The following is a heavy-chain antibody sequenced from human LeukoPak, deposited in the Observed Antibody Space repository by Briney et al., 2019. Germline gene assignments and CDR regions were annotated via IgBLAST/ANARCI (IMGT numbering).Heavy chain of an antibody. V-gene: IGHV1-2*02. CDR2: INPNSGGT. CDR3: ARDQIWFGEPYAFDI. D-gene: IGHD3-10*01. Sequence: ASVKVSCKASGYTFTGYYMHWVRQAPGQGLEWMGWINPNSGGTNYAQKFQGRVTMTRDTSISTAYMELSRLRSDDTAVYYCARDQIWFGEPYAFDIWGQGTMVTVSS. CDR1: GYTFTGYY. J-gene: IGHJ3*02.